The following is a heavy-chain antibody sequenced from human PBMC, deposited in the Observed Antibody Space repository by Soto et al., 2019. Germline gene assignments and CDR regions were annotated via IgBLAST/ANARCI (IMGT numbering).Heavy chain of an antibody. CDR1: GFTFSSYD. D-gene: IGHD6-13*01. V-gene: IGHV3-13*01. CDR3: ARAYTAAQDLYYYYGMDV. J-gene: IGHJ6*02. Sequence: GGSLRLSCAASGFTFSSYDMHWVRQATGKGLEWVSAIGTAGDTYYPGSVKGRFTISRENAKNSLYLQMNSLRAEDTAVYYCARAYTAAQDLYYYYGMDVWGQGTTVTVSS. CDR2: IGTAGDT.